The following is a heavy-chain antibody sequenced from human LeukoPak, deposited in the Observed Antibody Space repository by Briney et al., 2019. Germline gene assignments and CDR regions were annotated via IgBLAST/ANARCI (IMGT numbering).Heavy chain of an antibody. CDR2: ISAYNGNT. Sequence: KPGASVKVSCKASGYTFTSYSISWVRQAPGQGLEWMGWISAYNGNTIYAQKVKGRVTMTTDTSTSTAYMKLRSLKSDDTAVYYCARASYCSGGSCYSDYWGQGTLVTVSS. J-gene: IGHJ4*02. D-gene: IGHD2-15*01. V-gene: IGHV1-18*01. CDR1: GYTFTSYS. CDR3: ARASYCSGGSCYSDY.